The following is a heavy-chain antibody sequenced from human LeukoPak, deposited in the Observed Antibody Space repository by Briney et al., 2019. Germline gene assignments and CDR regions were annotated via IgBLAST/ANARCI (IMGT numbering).Heavy chain of an antibody. CDR3: ARGRTGAAALDF. J-gene: IGHJ4*02. CDR2: STHSGST. V-gene: IGHV4-34*01. D-gene: IGHD2-2*01. Sequence: SETLSLTCAVYGESFSDHYWTWIRQPPGKGLEWIGESTHSGSTNHNPSLKSRVTISVDTSKSQFSLKLTSMTAADTAVYYCARGRTGAAALDFWGPGTLVTVSS. CDR1: GESFSDHY.